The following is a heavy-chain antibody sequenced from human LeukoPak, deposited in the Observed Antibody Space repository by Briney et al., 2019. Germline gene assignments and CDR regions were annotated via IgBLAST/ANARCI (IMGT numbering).Heavy chain of an antibody. V-gene: IGHV1-2*02. CDR1: GYTFTGYY. D-gene: IGHD3-22*01. CDR2: INPNSGGT. Sequence: ASVKVSCKASGYTFTGYYMHWVRQAPGRGREWMGWINPNSGGTNYAQKFQGRVTMTRDTSISTAYMELSRLRSDDTAVYYCARVYHPITMIVVVIFDYWGQGTLVTVSS. J-gene: IGHJ4*02. CDR3: ARVYHPITMIVVVIFDY.